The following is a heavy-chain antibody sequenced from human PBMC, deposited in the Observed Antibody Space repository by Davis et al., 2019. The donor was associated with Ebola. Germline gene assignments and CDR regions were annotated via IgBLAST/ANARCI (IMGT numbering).Heavy chain of an antibody. D-gene: IGHD6-19*01. CDR2: IKQDGSEK. CDR3: ARTDFEQWLARIDY. CDR1: GFTFSSYW. V-gene: IGHV3-7*01. Sequence: GESLKISCAASGFTFSSYWMSWVRQAPGKGLEWVANIKQDGSEKYYVDSVKGRFTISRDNAKNSLYLQMNSLRAEDTAVYYCARTDFEQWLARIDYWGQGTLVTVSS. J-gene: IGHJ4*02.